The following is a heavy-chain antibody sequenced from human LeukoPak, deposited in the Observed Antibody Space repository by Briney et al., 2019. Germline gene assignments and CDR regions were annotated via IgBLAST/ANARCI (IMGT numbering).Heavy chain of an antibody. J-gene: IGHJ5*02. D-gene: IGHD2-2*02. V-gene: IGHV4-39*01. Sequence: SETLSLTCTVSGGSISSSSYYWGWIRQPPGKGLEWIGSIYYSGSTYYNPSLKSRVTISVDTSKNQFSLKLSSVTAADTAVYYCARTPSIVVVPAAIPNWFDPWGQGTLVTVSS. CDR3: ARTPSIVVVPAAIPNWFDP. CDR2: IYYSGST. CDR1: GGSISSSSYY.